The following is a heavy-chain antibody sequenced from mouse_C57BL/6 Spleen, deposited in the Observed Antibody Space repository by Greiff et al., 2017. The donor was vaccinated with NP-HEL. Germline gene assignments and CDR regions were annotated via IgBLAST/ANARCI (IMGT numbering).Heavy chain of an antibody. CDR3: ARPGYYGSSQGAMDY. CDR2: ISSGSSTI. Sequence: EVQRVESGGGLVKPGGSLKLSCAASGFTFSDYGMHWVRQAPEKGLEWVAYISSGSSTIYYADTVKGRFTISRDNAKNTLFLQMTSLRSEDTAMYYCARPGYYGSSQGAMDYWGQGTSVTVSS. V-gene: IGHV5-17*01. J-gene: IGHJ4*01. D-gene: IGHD1-1*01. CDR1: GFTFSDYG.